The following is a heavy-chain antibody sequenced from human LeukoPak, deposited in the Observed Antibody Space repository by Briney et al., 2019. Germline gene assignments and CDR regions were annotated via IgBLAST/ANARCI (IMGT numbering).Heavy chain of an antibody. CDR3: ARGLYYYDSSGYPD. D-gene: IGHD3-22*01. CDR2: IKQDGSEK. Sequence: PGGSLRLSCAASGFTFSDYWMNWVRQAPGKGLEWVANIKQDGSEKYYVDSVKGRFTISRDNAKNSLYLQMKSLRAEDTAVYYCARGLYYYDSSGYPDWGQGTLVTVSS. CDR1: GFTFSDYW. V-gene: IGHV3-7*04. J-gene: IGHJ4*02.